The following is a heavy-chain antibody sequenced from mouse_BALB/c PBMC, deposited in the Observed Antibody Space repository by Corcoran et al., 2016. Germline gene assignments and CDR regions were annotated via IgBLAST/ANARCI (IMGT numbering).Heavy chain of an antibody. V-gene: IGHV1-15*01. J-gene: IGHJ2*01. Sequence: QVQLQQSGAELVRPGASVTLSCQASGYTFTDCEMHWVKQTPVHGLEWIGAVDPETGGSTYNQKFKGKAILAADKSSSTAYMELRSLTSEDSAVYYCSRWIDYYFAHWGLGSTLTVSS. CDR1: GYTFTDCE. CDR2: VDPETGGS. CDR3: SRWIDYYFAH. D-gene: IGHD2-4*01.